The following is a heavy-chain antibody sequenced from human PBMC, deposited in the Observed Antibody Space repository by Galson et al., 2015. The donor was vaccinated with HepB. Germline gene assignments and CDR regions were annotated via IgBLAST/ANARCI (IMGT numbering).Heavy chain of an antibody. D-gene: IGHD5-24*01. Sequence: QSGAEVKKPGESLKISCKGSGYSFTSYWIGWVRQMPGKGLEWMGIIYPGDSDTRYSPSFQGQVTISADKSISTAYLQWSSLKASDTAMYYCARLPPEGRWLHSVGYFDYWGQGTLVTVSS. CDR3: ARLPPEGRWLHSVGYFDY. CDR2: IYPGDSDT. J-gene: IGHJ4*02. V-gene: IGHV5-51*01. CDR1: GYSFTSYW.